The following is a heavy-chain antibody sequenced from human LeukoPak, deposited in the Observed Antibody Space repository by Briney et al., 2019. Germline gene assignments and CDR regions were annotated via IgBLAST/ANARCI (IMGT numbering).Heavy chain of an antibody. J-gene: IGHJ4*02. CDR3: ASAYYDSSGYFDY. CDR2: IYYSGST. D-gene: IGHD3-22*01. V-gene: IGHV4-39*01. CDR1: GGSISSSSYY. Sequence: SETLSLTCTVSGGSISSSSYYWGWIRQPPGKGLEWIGSIYYSGSTYYNPSLKSRVTISVDTSKNQFSLKLSSVTAADTAVYYCASAYYDSSGYFDYWGQGTLVTVSS.